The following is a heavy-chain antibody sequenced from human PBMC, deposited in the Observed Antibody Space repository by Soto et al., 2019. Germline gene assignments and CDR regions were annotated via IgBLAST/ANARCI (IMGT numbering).Heavy chain of an antibody. D-gene: IGHD6-19*01. J-gene: IGHJ6*02. CDR1: GGSISSYY. V-gene: IGHV4-59*08. CDR2: IYFSGGT. Sequence: SETLSLTCTVSGGSISSYYWSWIRQPPGKGLEWIGYIYFSGGTNYNPSLKSRVTISVDTSKNQFSLKLSSVTAADTAVYYCARLFSSGSGWYYYYYGMDVWGQGTTVTVSS. CDR3: ARLFSSGSGWYYYYYGMDV.